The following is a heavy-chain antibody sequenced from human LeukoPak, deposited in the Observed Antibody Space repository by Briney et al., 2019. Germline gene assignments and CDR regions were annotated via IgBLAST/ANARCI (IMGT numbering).Heavy chain of an antibody. D-gene: IGHD3-9*01. J-gene: IGHJ4*02. CDR2: MNPNSGDT. V-gene: IGHV1-8*01. CDR3: ARDQEGDDILTGYPHMFDY. Sequence: ASVKVSCKASGYTFTSYDINWVRQATGQGLEWMGWMNPNSGDTGYAQKFQGRVTMTRNTSISTAYMELSSLRSEDTAVYYCARDQEGDDILTGYPHMFDYWGQGTLVTVSS. CDR1: GYTFTSYD.